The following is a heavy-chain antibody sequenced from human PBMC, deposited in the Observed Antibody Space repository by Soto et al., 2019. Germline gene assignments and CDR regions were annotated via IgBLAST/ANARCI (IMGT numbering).Heavy chain of an antibody. J-gene: IGHJ4*02. D-gene: IGHD2-15*01. CDR3: AMVPLAYCNGDTCYGYFEY. CDR2: ITGNGGST. V-gene: IGHV3-23*01. CDR1: GFTFSNYA. Sequence: EVQLLDSGGGLAQPGGSLRLSCAASGFTFSNYAMTWVRQAPGKGLEWVSIITGNGGSTYYADSVKGRFTISRDNSQQTLYLPMNSLRVEDTAVYYCAMVPLAYCNGDTCYGYFEYWGQGTLVTVSS.